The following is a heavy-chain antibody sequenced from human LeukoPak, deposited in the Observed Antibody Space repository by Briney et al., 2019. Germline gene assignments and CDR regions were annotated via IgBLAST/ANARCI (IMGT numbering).Heavy chain of an antibody. V-gene: IGHV1-18*01. CDR3: ARFWDDSSADAFDI. CDR2: ISAYNGNT. J-gene: IGHJ3*02. CDR1: GYTFTSYA. Sequence: ASVKVSFKASGYTFTSYAMNWVRQAPGQGLEWMAWISAYNGNTNYAQKLQGRVTMTTDTSTSTAYMELRSLRSDDTAVYYCARFWDDSSADAFDIWGQGTMVTVSS. D-gene: IGHD3-22*01.